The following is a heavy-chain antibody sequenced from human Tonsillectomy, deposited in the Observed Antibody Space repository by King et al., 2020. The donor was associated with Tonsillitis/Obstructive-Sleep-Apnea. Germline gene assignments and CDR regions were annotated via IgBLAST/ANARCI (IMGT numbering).Heavy chain of an antibody. Sequence: QLVQSGAEVKKPGESLRISCKGSGYSFTSYWISWVRQMPGKGLEWMGRIDPSDSYSNYSPSFEGHVTISADKSSSTAYLQWSSPKASDTAMYYCASGVVVLAAMDAFDIWGQGTMVTVSS. CDR1: GYSFTSYW. J-gene: IGHJ3*02. CDR2: IDPSDSYS. D-gene: IGHD2-2*01. V-gene: IGHV5-10-1*01. CDR3: ASGVVVLAAMDAFDI.